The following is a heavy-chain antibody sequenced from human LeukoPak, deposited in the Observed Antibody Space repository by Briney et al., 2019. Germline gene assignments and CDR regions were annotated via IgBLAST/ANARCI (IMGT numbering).Heavy chain of an antibody. V-gene: IGHV4-39*07. J-gene: IGHJ4*02. CDR1: GGSISSSSYY. CDR2: IYYSGST. D-gene: IGHD4-11*01. CDR3: ARDPDSNYGGYLDY. Sequence: SETLSLTCTVSGGSISSSSYYWGWIRQPPGKGLEWIGSIYYSGSTYYNPSLKSRVTISIDTSKNQFSLKLSSVTAADTAVYYCARDPDSNYGGYLDYWGQGTLVTVSS.